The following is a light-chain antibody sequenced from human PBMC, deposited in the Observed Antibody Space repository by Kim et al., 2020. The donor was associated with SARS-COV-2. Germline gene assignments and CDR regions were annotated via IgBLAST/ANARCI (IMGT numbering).Light chain of an antibody. Sequence: DIQMTQSPSTLSASIGDRVTITCRASRNIATWVAWYQQKAGEAPRLLIYKASNLKSGVPSRFSGSGSGTGFTLTTDSLQADDLATYYCQQYKSYPWTFGQGTKLEI. CDR1: RNIATW. CDR2: KAS. CDR3: QQYKSYPWT. J-gene: IGKJ1*01. V-gene: IGKV1-5*03.